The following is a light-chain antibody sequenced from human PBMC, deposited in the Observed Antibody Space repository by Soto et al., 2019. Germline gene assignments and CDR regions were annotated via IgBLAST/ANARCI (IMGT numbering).Light chain of an antibody. CDR2: SSK. CDR3: QSYDSGLREMV. CDR1: TSNIGSNT. V-gene: IGLV1-44*01. Sequence: QSVLTQPPSASGTPGQKVTMSCSGSTSNIGSNTVNWYQQLPGKAPKLLIYSSKQRASGVPDRVSGSKSDTSASLAITGLQVEDEADYYCQSYDSGLREMVFGGGTKLTVL. J-gene: IGLJ2*01.